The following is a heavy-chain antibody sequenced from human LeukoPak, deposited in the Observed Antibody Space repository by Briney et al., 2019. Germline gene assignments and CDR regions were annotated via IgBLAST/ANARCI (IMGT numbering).Heavy chain of an antibody. CDR3: ARPPDDFDEDYFDY. J-gene: IGHJ4*02. V-gene: IGHV4-59*12. D-gene: IGHD3-3*01. CDR1: GGSITSYY. CDR2: ISYIGST. Sequence: KASETLSLTCTVSGGSITSYYWTWIRQPPGKGLEWIGYISYIGSTSYNPSLKSRVTISLDTSSNQFSLKLSSVTAADTAVYYCARPPDDFDEDYFDYWGQGTLVTVSS.